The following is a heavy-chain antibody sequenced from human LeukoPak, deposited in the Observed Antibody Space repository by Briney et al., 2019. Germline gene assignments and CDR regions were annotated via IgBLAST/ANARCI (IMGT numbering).Heavy chain of an antibody. Sequence: ASVKVSCKASGYTFTSYYMHWVRQAPGQGLEWMGIINPSGGSTSYAQKFQGRVTMTRDTSTSTVYMELSSLRSEDTAVYYRARVGYSCDSSGYYGFDYWGQGTLVTVSS. CDR1: GYTFTSYY. D-gene: IGHD3-22*01. J-gene: IGHJ4*02. CDR2: INPSGGST. V-gene: IGHV1-46*01. CDR3: ARVGYSCDSSGYYGFDY.